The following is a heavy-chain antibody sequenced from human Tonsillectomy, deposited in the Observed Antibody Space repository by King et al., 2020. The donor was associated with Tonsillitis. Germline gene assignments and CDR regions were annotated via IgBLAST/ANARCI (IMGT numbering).Heavy chain of an antibody. CDR2: ISYDGSSE. Sequence: QLVQSGGGVVQPGRSLRLSCAASGFIFSIYDIHWVRQAPGKGLEWVAVISYDGSSEYYADSVKGRFTISRDNSKNTLYLQMNSLRVDDTAVYYCAKDQGDRSGWYYWGQGTLVTVSS. J-gene: IGHJ4*02. V-gene: IGHV3-30*18. D-gene: IGHD6-19*01. CDR3: AKDQGDRSGWYY. CDR1: GFIFSIYD.